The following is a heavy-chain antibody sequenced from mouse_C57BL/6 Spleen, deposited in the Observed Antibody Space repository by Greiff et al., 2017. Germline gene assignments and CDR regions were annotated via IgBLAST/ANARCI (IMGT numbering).Heavy chain of an antibody. CDR1: GYSITSGYY. Sequence: EVKLVESGPGLVKPSQSLSLTCSVTGYSITSGYYWNWIRQFPGNKLEWMGYISYDGSNNYNPSLKNRISITRDTSKNQFFLKLNSVTTEDTATYYCATLYYSNYGGYSWFAYWGQGTLVTVSA. CDR2: ISYDGSN. CDR3: ATLYYSNYGGYSWFAY. V-gene: IGHV3-6*01. J-gene: IGHJ3*01. D-gene: IGHD2-5*01.